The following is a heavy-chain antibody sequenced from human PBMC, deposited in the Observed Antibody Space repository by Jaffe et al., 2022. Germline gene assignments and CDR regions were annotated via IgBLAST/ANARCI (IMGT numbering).Heavy chain of an antibody. J-gene: IGHJ3*02. Sequence: QVQLVQSGAEVKKPGASVKVSCKASGYTFTGYYMHWVRQAPGQGLEWMGRINPNSGGTNYAQKFQGRVTMTRDTSISTAYMELSRLRSDDTAVYYCARGTTVTTYDDAFDIWGQGTMVTVSS. CDR3: ARGTTVTTYDDAFDI. V-gene: IGHV1-2*06. D-gene: IGHD4-17*01. CDR2: INPNSGGT. CDR1: GYTFTGYY.